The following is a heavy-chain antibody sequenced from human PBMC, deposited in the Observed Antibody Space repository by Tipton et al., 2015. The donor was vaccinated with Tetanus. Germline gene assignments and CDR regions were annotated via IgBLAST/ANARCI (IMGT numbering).Heavy chain of an antibody. CDR1: GFTFSSYA. CDR3: ARDHTRYSGSSVATFDI. V-gene: IGHV3-30*04. CDR2: ISYDGSNN. Sequence: SLRLSCAASGFTFSSYAMHWVRQAPGKGLEWVAVISYDGSNNYYADSVKGRFTISRDNSKNTLYLQMNSLRAEDTAVYYCARDHTRYSGSSVATFDIWGQGTMVTVSS. D-gene: IGHD6-6*01. J-gene: IGHJ3*02.